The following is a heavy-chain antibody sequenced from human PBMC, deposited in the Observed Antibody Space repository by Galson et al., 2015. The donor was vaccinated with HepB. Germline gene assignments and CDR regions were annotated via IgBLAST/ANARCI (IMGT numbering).Heavy chain of an antibody. D-gene: IGHD4-23*01. CDR1: GFIFSNYS. CDR2: ITPRGTEA. J-gene: IGHJ4*02. Sequence: SLRLSCATSGFIFSNYSMTWVRQAPGKGLEWVSTITPRGTEAYYAASVKGRFTISRDNASNSVSLQMGGLRGDDTAVYFCARGGIRGFAEDSLDYLGQGALVTVSS. CDR3: ARGGIRGFAEDSLDY. V-gene: IGHV3-7*03.